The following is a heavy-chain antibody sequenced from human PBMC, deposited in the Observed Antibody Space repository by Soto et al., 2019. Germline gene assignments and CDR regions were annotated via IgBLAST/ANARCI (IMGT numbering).Heavy chain of an antibody. Sequence: PGGSLRLSCAASGFTFSSYGMHWVRQAPGKGLEWVAVISYDGSNKYYADSVKGRFTISRDNSKNTLYLQMNSLRAEDTAVYYCAKDLPWQTTYAFDIWGQGTMVTVS. CDR2: ISYDGSNK. CDR3: AKDLPWQTTYAFDI. V-gene: IGHV3-30*18. CDR1: GFTFSSYG. J-gene: IGHJ3*02. D-gene: IGHD1-7*01.